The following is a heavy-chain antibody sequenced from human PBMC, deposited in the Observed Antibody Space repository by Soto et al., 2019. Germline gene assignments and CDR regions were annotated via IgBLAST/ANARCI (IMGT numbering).Heavy chain of an antibody. J-gene: IGHJ6*02. D-gene: IGHD2-2*01. V-gene: IGHV5-51*01. CDR2: IYPGDSDT. CDR3: ARHYCSSTSCYPVYYYYYGMDV. CDR1: GYSFTSYW. Sequence: PGESLKISCKGSGYSFTSYWIDWVRQMPGKGLEWMGIIYPGDSDTRYSPSFQGQVTISADKSISTAYLQWSSLKASDTAMYYCARHYCSSTSCYPVYYYYYGMDVWGQGTTVTVSS.